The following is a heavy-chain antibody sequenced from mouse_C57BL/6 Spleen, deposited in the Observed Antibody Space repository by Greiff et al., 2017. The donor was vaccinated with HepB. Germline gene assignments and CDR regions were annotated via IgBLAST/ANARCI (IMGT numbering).Heavy chain of an antibody. CDR2: ISSGGDYI. V-gene: IGHV5-9-1*02. J-gene: IGHJ3*01. CDR1: GFTFSSYA. CDR3: TRDLYYYGSSPVAY. D-gene: IGHD1-1*01. Sequence: EVQGVESGEGLVKPGGSLKLSCAASGFTFSSYAMSWVRQTPEKRLEWVAYISSGGDYIYYADTVKGRFTISRDNARNTLYLQMSSLKSEDTAMYYCTRDLYYYGSSPVAYWGQGTLVTVSA.